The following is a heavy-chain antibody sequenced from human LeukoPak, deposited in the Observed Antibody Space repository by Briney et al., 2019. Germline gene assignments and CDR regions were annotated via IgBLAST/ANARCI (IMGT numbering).Heavy chain of an antibody. CDR3: ARVGYYYDSSGYYQGSPYYYMDV. CDR2: IYYSGST. CDR1: GGSISSYY. Sequence: PSETLSLTCTVSGGSISSYYWSWIRQPPGKGLEWIGYIYYSGSTNYNPSLKSRVTISVDTSKNQFSLKLSSVTAADTAVYYCARVGYYYDSSGYYQGSPYYYMDVWGKGTTVTVSS. D-gene: IGHD3-22*01. J-gene: IGHJ6*03. V-gene: IGHV4-59*01.